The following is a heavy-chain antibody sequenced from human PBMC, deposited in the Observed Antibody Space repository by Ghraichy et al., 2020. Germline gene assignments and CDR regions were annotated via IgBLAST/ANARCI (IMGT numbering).Heavy chain of an antibody. D-gene: IGHD2-2*01. CDR1: GGSISSGGYY. J-gene: IGHJ4*02. V-gene: IGHV4-31*03. CDR2: IYYSGST. Sequence: SETLSLTCTVSGGSISSGGYYWSWIRQHPGKGLEWIGYIYYSGSTYYNPSLKSRVTISVDTSKNQFSLKLSSVTAADTAVYYCATIPSGYCSSTSCYQIDYWGQGTLVTVSS. CDR3: ATIPSGYCSSTSCYQIDY.